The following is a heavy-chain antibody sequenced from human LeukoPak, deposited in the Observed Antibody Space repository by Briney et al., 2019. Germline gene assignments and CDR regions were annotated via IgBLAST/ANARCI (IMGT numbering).Heavy chain of an antibody. D-gene: IGHD4-17*01. Sequence: PSETLSLTCTVSGGSISSYYWSWIRQPPGKGLEWIGYIYYSGSTNYNPSLKSRVTISVDPSKNQFSLKLSSVTAADTAVYYCARQTLYGALNYWGQGTLVTVSS. V-gene: IGHV4-59*08. J-gene: IGHJ4*02. CDR1: GGSISSYY. CDR2: IYYSGST. CDR3: ARQTLYGALNY.